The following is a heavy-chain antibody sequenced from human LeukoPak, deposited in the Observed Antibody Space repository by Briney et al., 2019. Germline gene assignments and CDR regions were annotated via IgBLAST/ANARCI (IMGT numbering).Heavy chain of an antibody. D-gene: IGHD3-9*01. V-gene: IGHV3-23*01. Sequence: GGSLRLSCAASGSTFSSNSMSWVRQAPGKGLEWVSAISGSGGSTYYADSAKGRFTISRDNSKNTLYLQMNSLRVEDTAVYYCAKVPDYDILTGWRYFDYWGQGTLVTVSS. CDR2: ISGSGGST. J-gene: IGHJ4*02. CDR1: GSTFSSNS. CDR3: AKVPDYDILTGWRYFDY.